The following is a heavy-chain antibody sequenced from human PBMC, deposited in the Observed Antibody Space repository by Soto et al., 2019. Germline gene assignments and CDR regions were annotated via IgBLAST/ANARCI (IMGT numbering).Heavy chain of an antibody. Sequence: QVQMVQSGAEVKKPGASVKVSCKASGNSFTGYYVHWVRQAPGQGLEWMGWINPKSGGTKYAQKFQGRVTMTRDTSINTAYMELSSLRSDDTAVYFCARDGVVPTMDWDQGTLVTVSS. D-gene: IGHD5-12*01. V-gene: IGHV1-2*02. CDR3: ARDGVVPTMD. CDR2: INPKSGGT. J-gene: IGHJ4*02. CDR1: GNSFTGYY.